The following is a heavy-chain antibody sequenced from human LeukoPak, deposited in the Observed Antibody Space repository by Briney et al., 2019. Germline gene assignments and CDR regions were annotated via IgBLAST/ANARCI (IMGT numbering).Heavy chain of an antibody. Sequence: GGSLRLSCAASGFTFSSYDMHWVRQATGKGLEWVSAIGTAGDPYYPGSVKGRFTISRENAKNSLYLQMNSLRAGEAGVYYCARGASREGRYYYYGMDVWGKGTTVTVSS. CDR2: IGTAGDP. J-gene: IGHJ6*04. D-gene: IGHD1-26*01. CDR3: ARGASREGRYYYYGMDV. V-gene: IGHV3-13*05. CDR1: GFTFSSYD.